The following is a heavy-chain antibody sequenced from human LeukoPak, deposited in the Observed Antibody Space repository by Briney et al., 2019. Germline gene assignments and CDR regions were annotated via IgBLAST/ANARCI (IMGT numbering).Heavy chain of an antibody. J-gene: IGHJ4*02. CDR2: IIPIFGTA. CDR3: AQSSRVTTGIDY. CDR1: GGTFSSYA. Sequence: SVKVSCKASGGTFSSYAISWVRQAPGQGLEWMGGIIPIFGTANYAQKFQGRVTITADESTSTAYMELSSLRSEDTAVYYCAQSSRVTTGIDYWGQGTLVTVSS. D-gene: IGHD4-17*01. V-gene: IGHV1-69*13.